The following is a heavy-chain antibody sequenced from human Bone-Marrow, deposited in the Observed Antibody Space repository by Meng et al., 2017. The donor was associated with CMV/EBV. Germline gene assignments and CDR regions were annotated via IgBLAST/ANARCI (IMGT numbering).Heavy chain of an antibody. V-gene: IGHV3-43D*03. CDR2: ISWDGGST. Sequence: GESQKISCAASGFTFDDYAMHWVRQAPGKGLEWVSLISWDGGSTYYADSVKGRFTISRDNSKNSLYLQMDRLRAEDTALYYCARVDYRGRGTLVTVSS. J-gene: IGHJ4*02. CDR1: GFTFDDYA. CDR3: ARVDY.